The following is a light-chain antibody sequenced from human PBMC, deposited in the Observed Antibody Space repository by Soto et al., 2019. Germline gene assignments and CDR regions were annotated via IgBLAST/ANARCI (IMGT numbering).Light chain of an antibody. CDR1: SSDVGSYNR. V-gene: IGLV2-18*02. CDR3: SSYTSSNTYV. J-gene: IGLJ1*01. CDR2: EVS. Sequence: QSVLTQPPSVSGSPGQSVAISCTGTSSDVGSYNRVSWYQQPPGTAPKVMIYEVSNRPSGVPDRFSGSKSGNTASLTISGLQAEDEPDYYCSSYTSSNTYVFGTWTKLTVL.